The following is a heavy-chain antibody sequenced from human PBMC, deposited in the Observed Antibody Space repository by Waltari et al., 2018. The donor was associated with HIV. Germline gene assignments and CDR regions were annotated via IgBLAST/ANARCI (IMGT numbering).Heavy chain of an antibody. CDR1: GYTVTNLG. CDR2: FNSYNGDT. J-gene: IGHJ2*01. D-gene: IGHD4-17*01. CDR3: ARFFPTATTTGWYLDL. Sequence: QVHLVQSGAELKKTGASVKLSCKASGYTVTNLGINWVRQAPGQGLEWMGWFNSYNGDTKYAQKFQDRVTMTTYTSTSTAYMELRSLRSDDTAVYYCARFFPTATTTGWYLDLWGPGTLVTMSS. V-gene: IGHV1-18*04.